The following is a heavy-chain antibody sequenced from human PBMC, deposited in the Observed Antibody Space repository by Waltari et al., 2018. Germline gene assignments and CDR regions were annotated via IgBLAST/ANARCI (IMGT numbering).Heavy chain of an antibody. CDR1: GGSISSYY. Sequence: QVQLQESGPGLVKPSETLSLTCTVSGGSISSYYWSWIQQPPGKGLEWIGYIYYSGSTNYNPSLKSRVTISVDTSKNQFSLKLSSVTAADTAVYYCARASPDYYDSSGYYFGFDYWGQGTLVTVSS. D-gene: IGHD3-22*01. CDR2: IYYSGST. V-gene: IGHV4-59*01. CDR3: ARASPDYYDSSGYYFGFDY. J-gene: IGHJ4*02.